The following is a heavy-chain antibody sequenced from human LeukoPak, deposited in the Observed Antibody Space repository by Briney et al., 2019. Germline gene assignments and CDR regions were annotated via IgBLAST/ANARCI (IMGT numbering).Heavy chain of an antibody. D-gene: IGHD6-13*01. J-gene: IGHJ4*02. V-gene: IGHV1-69*05. CDR2: IIPIFGTA. Sequence: SVKVSCKASGGTFSSYAISWVRQAPGQGLEWMGRIIPIFGTANYAQKFQGKVTITTDESTSTAYMELSSLRSEDTAVYYCARGRAAGRSAGLDDYWGQGTLVTVSS. CDR1: GGTFSSYA. CDR3: ARGRAAGRSAGLDDY.